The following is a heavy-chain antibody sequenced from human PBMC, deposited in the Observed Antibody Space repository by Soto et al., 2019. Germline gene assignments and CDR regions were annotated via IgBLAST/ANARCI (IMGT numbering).Heavy chain of an antibody. V-gene: IGHV4-59*01. D-gene: IGHD3-10*02. Sequence: QVQLRESGPGLVKPSETLSLTCTVSGGSISSYYWSWIRQPPGKGLEWIGFIFYSGSTSYNPSLKSRVTISIDTSEYRFSLKLNSVTAADTAVYYCASMIGDPVLSFDSWGQGTLVAVSS. CDR2: IFYSGST. CDR3: ASMIGDPVLSFDS. J-gene: IGHJ5*01. CDR1: GGSISSYY.